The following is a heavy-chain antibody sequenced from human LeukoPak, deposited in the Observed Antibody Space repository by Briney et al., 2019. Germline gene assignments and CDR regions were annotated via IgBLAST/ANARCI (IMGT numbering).Heavy chain of an antibody. D-gene: IGHD2-15*01. CDR1: GYTFTGYY. V-gene: IGHV1-2*02. CDR3: ARVPGFCSGGSCYF. Sequence: ASVKVSCKASGYTFTGYYMHWVRQAPGQGLEWMGWINPNSGGTNYAQKFQGRVTMTRDTSISTASMELSRLRSDDTAVYYCARVPGFCSGGSCYFWGQGTLVTVSS. J-gene: IGHJ4*02. CDR2: INPNSGGT.